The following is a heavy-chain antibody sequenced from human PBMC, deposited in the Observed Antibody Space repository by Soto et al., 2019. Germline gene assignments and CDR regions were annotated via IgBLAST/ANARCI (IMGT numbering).Heavy chain of an antibody. V-gene: IGHV3-9*01. J-gene: IGHJ4*02. Sequence: EVQVVESGGGLVQPGGSLTLSCVVSGSTIDDYAMHWVRQVPGKGLEWVSGIFWVGGGTGYADSVKGRFTISRDRARSSLSLQMSSLRIEDTAVYYCGKDLSRWGLESWGQGTRVTVSS. CDR1: GSTIDDYA. CDR2: IFWVGGGT. CDR3: GKDLSRWGLES. D-gene: IGHD7-27*01.